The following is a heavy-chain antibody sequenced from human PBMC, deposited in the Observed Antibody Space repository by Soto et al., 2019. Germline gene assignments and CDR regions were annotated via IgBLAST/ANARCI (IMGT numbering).Heavy chain of an antibody. CDR1: GGAFSVYY. Sequence: SETLSLTCAVYGGAFSVYYWSWIRLPPGKGLEWIGEINHSGSTNYNPSLKSRVTISVDTSKNQFSLKLSSVTAADTAVYYCARGASGYYDSSGYYSPYYFDYWGQGTLVTVS. CDR2: INHSGST. D-gene: IGHD3-22*01. J-gene: IGHJ4*02. CDR3: ARGASGYYDSSGYYSPYYFDY. V-gene: IGHV4-34*01.